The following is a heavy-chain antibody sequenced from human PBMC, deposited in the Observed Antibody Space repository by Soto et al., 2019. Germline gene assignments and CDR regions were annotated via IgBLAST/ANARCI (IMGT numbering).Heavy chain of an antibody. Sequence: EVHLVESGGDSVQPGGSLRLSCADSEFTFSNYWMHWVRQAPGKGLVWVSRINPDGTRTNYADSVKGRFTISRDNAKNTLYLQMNSLRGEDTAMYYCTKDTFGDRDSWGQGTLVTVSS. D-gene: IGHD4-17*01. CDR2: INPDGTRT. V-gene: IGHV3-74*01. CDR1: EFTFSNYW. J-gene: IGHJ4*02. CDR3: TKDTFGDRDS.